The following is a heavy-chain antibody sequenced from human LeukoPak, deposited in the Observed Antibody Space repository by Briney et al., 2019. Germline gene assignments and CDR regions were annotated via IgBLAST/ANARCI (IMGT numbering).Heavy chain of an antibody. V-gene: IGHV3-48*03. CDR1: GFIFSNYE. CDR3: ARARIAAPLFDY. CDR2: ISDQGKSR. J-gene: IGHJ4*02. D-gene: IGHD6-13*01. Sequence: GGSLRLSCAASGFIFSNYEMNWVRQTPGKGLEWVSYISDQGKSRNYVDSVKGRFAISRDNAKNSLYLQMNSLRVEDTAVYFCARARIAAPLFDYWGQGSLVTVSS.